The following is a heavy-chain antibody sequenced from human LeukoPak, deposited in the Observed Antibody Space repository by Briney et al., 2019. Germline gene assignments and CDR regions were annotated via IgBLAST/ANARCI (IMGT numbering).Heavy chain of an antibody. V-gene: IGHV3-23*01. Sequence: GGSLRLSCAASGLTFSNYAMTWVRLAPGKGLEWVSSLSGSGGATWYAGSVRGRFTISRDNSKNTLYLRMNSLRAEDTAVYYCAKDRTPYSRSGGYYLGAFDIWGHGTLVTVSS. CDR1: GLTFSNYA. CDR3: AKDRTPYSRSGGYYLGAFDI. CDR2: LSGSGGAT. J-gene: IGHJ3*02. D-gene: IGHD3-10*01.